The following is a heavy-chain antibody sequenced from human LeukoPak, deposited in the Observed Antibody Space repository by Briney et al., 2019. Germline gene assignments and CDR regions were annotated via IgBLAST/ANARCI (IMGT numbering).Heavy chain of an antibody. CDR1: GGSVSSGSYY. J-gene: IGHJ3*02. Sequence: KTSETLSLTCTVSGGSVSSGSYYWTWIRQPPGRGLEWIAYIYYTGSTIYNPSLKSRVSLSLDTSKNQFSLKLRSVTAADTAVYYCARGLGYGEYLVPFDIWGQGTLVTVSS. V-gene: IGHV4-61*01. CDR3: ARGLGYGEYLVPFDI. D-gene: IGHD4-17*01. CDR2: IYYTGST.